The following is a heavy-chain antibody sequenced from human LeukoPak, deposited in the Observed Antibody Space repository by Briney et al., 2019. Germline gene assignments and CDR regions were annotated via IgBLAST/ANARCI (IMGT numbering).Heavy chain of an antibody. Sequence: GGSLRLSCAASGFTFSSYAMHWVRQAPGKGLEWVAVISYDGSNKYYADSVKGRFAISRDNSKNTLYLQMNSLRAEDTAVYYCARGASSIVVVITTDFDYWGQGTLVTVSS. V-gene: IGHV3-30*09. J-gene: IGHJ4*02. D-gene: IGHD3-22*01. CDR1: GFTFSSYA. CDR2: ISYDGSNK. CDR3: ARGASSIVVVITTDFDY.